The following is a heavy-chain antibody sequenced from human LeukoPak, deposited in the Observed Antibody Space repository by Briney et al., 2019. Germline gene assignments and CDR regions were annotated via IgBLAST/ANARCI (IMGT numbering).Heavy chain of an antibody. CDR3: ARSERV. CDR1: GFSFSSYW. CDR2: IKEDGSEK. Sequence: PGGSLRLSCAASGFSFSSYWMSWVRQAPGKGLEWVANIKEDGSEKCYEGSVKGRFTISRDNAKNSLYLQMDSLRAEDTAVYYCARSERVGGQGTLVTVSS. V-gene: IGHV3-7*01. J-gene: IGHJ4*02.